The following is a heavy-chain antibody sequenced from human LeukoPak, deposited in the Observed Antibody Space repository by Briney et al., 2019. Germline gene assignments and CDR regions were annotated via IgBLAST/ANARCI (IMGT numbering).Heavy chain of an antibody. CDR1: GYTFTSYG. Sequence: ASVKVSCKASGYTFTSYGISWVRQAPGQGLEWMGWISAYNGNTNYAQKLQGRVTMTRDTSTSTVYMELSSLRSEDTAVYYCARDLGRLQFWFDPWGQGTLVTVSS. V-gene: IGHV1-18*01. D-gene: IGHD5-24*01. CDR3: ARDLGRLQFWFDP. J-gene: IGHJ5*02. CDR2: ISAYNGNT.